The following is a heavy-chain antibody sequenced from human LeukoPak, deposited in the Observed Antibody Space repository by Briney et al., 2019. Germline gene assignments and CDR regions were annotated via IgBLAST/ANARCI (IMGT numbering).Heavy chain of an antibody. J-gene: IGHJ4*02. V-gene: IGHV4-39*01. CDR3: ATDSVGDTTAFDY. CDR2: IYDSGTI. Sequence: PSETLSLTCTVSGGSISNGSYYWGWIRQPPGKELEWIGNIYDSGTIYYNPSLKSRVTISVDTSKNQLSLKLSSVTAADTAVYYCATDSVGDTTAFDYWGQGTLVTVSS. D-gene: IGHD1-26*01. CDR1: GGSISNGSYY.